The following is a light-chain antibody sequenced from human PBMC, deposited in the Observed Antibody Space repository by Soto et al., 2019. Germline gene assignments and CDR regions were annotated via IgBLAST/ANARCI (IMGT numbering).Light chain of an antibody. J-gene: IGKJ2*01. CDR3: QQYNNWPYT. CDR2: GAS. CDR1: QSVSSN. Sequence: EIVMTQSPATLSVSPGERATLSCRASQSVSSNLAWYQQKPGQAPRLLIYGASTRATGIPARFSGSGSGTEFTPTNSSLQSEDFAVYYCQQYNNWPYTFGQGTKLEIK. V-gene: IGKV3-15*01.